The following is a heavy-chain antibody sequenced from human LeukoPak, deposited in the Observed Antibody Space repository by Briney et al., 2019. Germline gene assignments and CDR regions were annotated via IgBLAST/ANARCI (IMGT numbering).Heavy chain of an antibody. D-gene: IGHD1-26*01. CDR2: ISAGNGNT. CDR1: GYTFTSYA. Sequence: ASVKVSCTASGYTFTSYAIHWVRQAPGQRLEWMGWISAGNGNTKYSQNFQGRVTFISNTSATTAFMELSSLRSEDAAVYYCARDSGSGNNDYWGQGTLVTVSS. CDR3: ARDSGSGNNDY. J-gene: IGHJ4*02. V-gene: IGHV1-3*01.